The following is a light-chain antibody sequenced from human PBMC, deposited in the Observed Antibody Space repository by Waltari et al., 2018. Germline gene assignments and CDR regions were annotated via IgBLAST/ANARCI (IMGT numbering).Light chain of an antibody. CDR1: QSVSRA. CDR3: QHYVRLPVT. Sequence: SPGTLSLSPGERATLSCRASQSVSRALAWYQQKPGQAPRLLIYAASSRATGIPDRFSGSGSGTDFSLTISRLEPEDFAVYYCQHYVRLPVTFGQGTKVEIK. J-gene: IGKJ1*01. CDR2: AAS. V-gene: IGKV3-20*01.